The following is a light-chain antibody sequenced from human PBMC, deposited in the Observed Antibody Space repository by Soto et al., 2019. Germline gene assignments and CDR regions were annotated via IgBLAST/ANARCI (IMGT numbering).Light chain of an antibody. J-gene: IGKJ4*01. CDR3: QQYGSSPT. Sequence: EIVLTQSPATLSLSPGERATLSFRASQSIGYYLAWYQEKPGQAPRLLIYDASNRATGIPARFSGSGSGTDFTLTISRLEPEDFAVYYCQQYGSSPTFGGGTKVDIK. CDR2: DAS. CDR1: QSIGYY. V-gene: IGKV3-20*01.